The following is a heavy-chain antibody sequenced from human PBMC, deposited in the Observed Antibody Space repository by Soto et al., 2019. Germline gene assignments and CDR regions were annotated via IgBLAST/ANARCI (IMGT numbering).Heavy chain of an antibody. CDR1: GYSLGSDG. CDR2: ISTYYDNT. Sequence: PVKASCKAAGYSLGSDGSTWGRKAPEEGLKWRGWISTYYDNTNDAQKYQGRVTMDTDTTTKSAYMGLRGLRSDGTDVYYCARSLRSFEWSSCGTGAYYGMDVWGQGTTVTVSS. D-gene: IGHD3-3*01. CDR3: ARSLRSFEWSSCGTGAYYGMDV. V-gene: IGHV1-18*01. J-gene: IGHJ6*02.